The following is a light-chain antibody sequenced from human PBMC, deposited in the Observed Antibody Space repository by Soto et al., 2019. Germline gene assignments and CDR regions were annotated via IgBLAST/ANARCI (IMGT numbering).Light chain of an antibody. CDR1: SSDVGGYNY. V-gene: IGLV2-8*01. CDR3: SSYAGYNVL. Sequence: QPALTQPPSASGSPGQSVTISCTGTSSDVGGYNYVSWYQQHPGKAPKLLIYEVTKRPSGVPDRFSGSRSGNTASLTVSGLQSEDEADYYCSSYAGYNVLFGGGTKVTVL. CDR2: EVT. J-gene: IGLJ2*01.